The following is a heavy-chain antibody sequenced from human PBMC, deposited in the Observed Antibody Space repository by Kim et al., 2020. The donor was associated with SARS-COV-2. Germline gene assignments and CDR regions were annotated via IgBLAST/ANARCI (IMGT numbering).Heavy chain of an antibody. CDR2: VRDKANSYTT. Sequence: GGSLRLSCAASGFTFSDYSMDWVRQAPGKGLEWVGRVRDKANSYTTEYAASVKDRFTVSRDDSRNSMYLQMNSLQTDDTALYYCARRGAYRAFDFWGRGT. CDR1: GFTFSDYS. CDR3: ARRGAYRAFDF. J-gene: IGHJ3*01. D-gene: IGHD2-21*01. V-gene: IGHV3-72*01.